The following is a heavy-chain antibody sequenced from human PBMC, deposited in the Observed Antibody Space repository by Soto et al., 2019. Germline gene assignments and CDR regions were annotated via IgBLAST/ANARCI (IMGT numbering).Heavy chain of an antibody. CDR1: GFTFSSYW. CDR3: ARLVGATRGFDY. D-gene: IGHD1-26*01. J-gene: IGHJ4*02. Sequence: GSLRLSCAVSGFTFSSYWMSWVRQAPGKGLEWVANIKQDGSEKYYVDSVKGRFTISRDNAKNSLYLQMNSLRAEDTAVYYCARLVGATRGFDYWGQGTLVTVSS. CDR2: IKQDGSEK. V-gene: IGHV3-7*05.